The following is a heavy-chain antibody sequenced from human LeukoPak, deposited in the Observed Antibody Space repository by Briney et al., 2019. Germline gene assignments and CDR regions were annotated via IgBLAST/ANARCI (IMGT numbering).Heavy chain of an antibody. Sequence: GGSLRLSCAASGFTFSSYWMRWVRQAPGKGLVWVSRINSDGSSTSYADPVKGRFTISRDNSKNTLYLQMNSLRAEDTAVYYCARSVVTAENRYYYYYMDVWGKGTTVTVSS. CDR2: INSDGSST. CDR1: GFTFSSYW. V-gene: IGHV3-74*01. J-gene: IGHJ6*03. CDR3: ARSVVTAENRYYYYYMDV. D-gene: IGHD2-21*02.